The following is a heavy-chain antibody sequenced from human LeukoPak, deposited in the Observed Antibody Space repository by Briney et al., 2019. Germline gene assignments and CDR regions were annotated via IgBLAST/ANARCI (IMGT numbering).Heavy chain of an antibody. V-gene: IGHV4-39*01. CDR1: GGSISSSSHS. D-gene: IGHD6-13*01. J-gene: IGHJ5*02. CDR3: AQSLGSSNWIGNWFDP. CDR2: IYYTGRT. Sequence: SETLSLTCTGSGGSISSSSHSWGWIRQPPGKGLEWTGSIYYTGRTYYNPSLKSRVTISVATSKNQFSLTLSSVTAADKAVYYCAQSLGSSNWIGNWFDPWGQGTLVTVSS.